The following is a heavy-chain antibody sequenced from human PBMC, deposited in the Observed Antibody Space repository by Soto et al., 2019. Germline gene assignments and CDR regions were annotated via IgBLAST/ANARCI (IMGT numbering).Heavy chain of an antibody. CDR1: GYTFTGYH. V-gene: IGHV1-2*04. Sequence: QVQLVQSGAEVKEPGASVKVSCKASGYTFTGYHIHWVRQAPGQGLEWMGWINTNNGDTNYAQKFQGWVTMTRDTSISTAYVQLSRLRSDDTAVYYCARWVGASSWFDPWGQGTLVTVSS. CDR2: INTNNGDT. CDR3: ARWVGASSWFDP. J-gene: IGHJ5*02. D-gene: IGHD1-26*01.